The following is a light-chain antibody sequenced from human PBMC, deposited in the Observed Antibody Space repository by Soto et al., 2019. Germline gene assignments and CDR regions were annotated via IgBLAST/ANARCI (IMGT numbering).Light chain of an antibody. Sequence: EIVLTQSPATLSLSPGERATLSCRASQSVSSYLAWYQQKPGQAPRLLIYDASNRATGIPARFSGGGSGTDFTLTISSLEPEDFAVYYCQQRFNSPRFTFGQGTKLDIK. CDR2: DAS. J-gene: IGKJ2*01. V-gene: IGKV3-11*01. CDR3: QQRFNSPRFT. CDR1: QSVSSY.